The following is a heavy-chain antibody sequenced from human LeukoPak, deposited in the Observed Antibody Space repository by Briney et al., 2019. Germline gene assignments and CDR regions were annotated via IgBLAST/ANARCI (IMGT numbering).Heavy chain of an antibody. CDR2: IYYSGNT. CDR1: GGSISSDSYS. J-gene: IGHJ1*01. Sequence: PSETLSLTCTISGGSISSDSYSWSWIRQPPGKGLEWIGSIYYSGNTYYKSSLKSRVTISVDTSKNQFSLKLTSVTAADTAVYYCAHLSSSGWTWGFQHWGQGTLVTVSS. CDR3: AHLSSSGWTWGFQH. D-gene: IGHD6-25*01. V-gene: IGHV4-39*01.